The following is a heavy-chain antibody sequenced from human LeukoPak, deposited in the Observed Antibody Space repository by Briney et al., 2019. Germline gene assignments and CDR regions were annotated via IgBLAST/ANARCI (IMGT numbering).Heavy chain of an antibody. CDR3: AKDMPTDYYYGMDV. CDR2: ISWNSGSI. CDR1: GFTFDEYA. J-gene: IGHJ6*02. D-gene: IGHD4-17*01. V-gene: IGHV3-9*01. Sequence: QAGRSLRLSCAASGFTFDEYAMHWVRQAPGKGLEWVSGISWNSGSIGYADSVKGRFTISRDNAKNSLYLQMNSLRAEDTALYYCAKDMPTDYYYGMDVWGQGTTVTVSS.